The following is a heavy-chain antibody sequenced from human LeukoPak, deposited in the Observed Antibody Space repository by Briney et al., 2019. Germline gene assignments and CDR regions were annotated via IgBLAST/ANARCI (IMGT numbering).Heavy chain of an antibody. CDR2: IYYSGST. Sequence: SETLSLTCTVSGDSISSSDYYWSWIRQPPGKGLEWIGYIYYSGSTYYNPSLKSRVTISVDTSENQFSLKLGSVTAADTAVYYCARVGTGRNYNNYGMDVWGQGTTVTVSS. CDR3: ARVGTGRNYNNYGMDV. D-gene: IGHD1-7*01. V-gene: IGHV4-30-4*01. CDR1: GDSISSSDYY. J-gene: IGHJ6*02.